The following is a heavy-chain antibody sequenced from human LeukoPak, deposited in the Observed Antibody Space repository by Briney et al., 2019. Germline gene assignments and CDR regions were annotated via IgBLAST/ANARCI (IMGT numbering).Heavy chain of an antibody. Sequence: GGSLRLSCAASGFTFSSYAMSWVRQAPGKGLEWVSAISGSGGSTYYADSVKGRFTISRDNSKNTLYLQMNSLRAEDKAVYYCAKDGGDIVVVVAADGINRFDPWGQGTLVTVSS. CDR3: AKDGGDIVVVVAADGINRFDP. D-gene: IGHD2-15*01. CDR2: ISGSGGST. CDR1: GFTFSSYA. V-gene: IGHV3-23*01. J-gene: IGHJ5*02.